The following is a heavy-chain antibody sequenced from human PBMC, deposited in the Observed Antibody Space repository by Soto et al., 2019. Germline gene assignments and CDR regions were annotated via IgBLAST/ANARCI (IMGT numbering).Heavy chain of an antibody. CDR1: GFTFSSYG. V-gene: IGHV3-15*01. CDR3: TTSGSYVYYYYGMDV. Sequence: VVSLRLSCAASGFTFSSYGMHWARQAPGKGLEWVGRIKSKTDGGTTDYAAPVKGRFTISRDDSKNTLYLQMNSLKTEDTAVYYCTTSGSYVYYYYGMDVWGQGTTVTVSS. D-gene: IGHD1-26*01. J-gene: IGHJ6*02. CDR2: IKSKTDGGTT.